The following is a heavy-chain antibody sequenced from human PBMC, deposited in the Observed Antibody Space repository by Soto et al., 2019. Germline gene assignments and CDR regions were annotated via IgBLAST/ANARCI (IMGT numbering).Heavy chain of an antibody. Sequence: GGSLRLSCTASGFTFSNYGVHWVRQAPGKGLEWVAVIWSDGSNEYYADSVKGRFTMSRDNSKNTLDLQMNRLRVEDTAVYYCARDEMGYCSGGSCYTPGGMDVWGQGTTVTVSS. D-gene: IGHD2-15*01. V-gene: IGHV3-33*01. CDR2: IWSDGSNE. CDR3: ARDEMGYCSGGSCYTPGGMDV. CDR1: GFTFSNYG. J-gene: IGHJ6*02.